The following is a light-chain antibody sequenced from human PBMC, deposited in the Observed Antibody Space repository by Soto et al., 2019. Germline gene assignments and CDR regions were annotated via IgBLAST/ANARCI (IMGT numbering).Light chain of an antibody. CDR1: QSISDY. V-gene: IGKV1-39*01. CDR2: SAS. CDR3: HHTYSARHT. J-gene: IGKJ2*01. Sequence: DVQLTQSPSSLSESVGDRVTIICRASQSISDYLNWYQHMPGKAAKLLIYSASSVQSGVPSRFSGSGSGTHFTLTVSSLQPEDFATYYCHHTYSARHTFGQGTRLEI.